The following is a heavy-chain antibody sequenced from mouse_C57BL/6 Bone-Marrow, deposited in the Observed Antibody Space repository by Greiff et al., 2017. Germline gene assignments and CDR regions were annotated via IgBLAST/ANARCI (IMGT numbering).Heavy chain of an antibody. Sequence: EVMLVESGGGLVQPKGSLKLSCAASGFTFNTYAVHWVRQAPGKGLEWVARIRSKSSNYATYYADSVKDRFTISRDDSQSMLYLQMNNLKTEDTAMYYCVRVASYGNYVWFAYWGQGTLVTVSA. CDR2: IRSKSSNYAT. CDR1: GFTFNTYA. V-gene: IGHV10-3*01. J-gene: IGHJ3*01. CDR3: VRVASYGNYVWFAY. D-gene: IGHD2-1*01.